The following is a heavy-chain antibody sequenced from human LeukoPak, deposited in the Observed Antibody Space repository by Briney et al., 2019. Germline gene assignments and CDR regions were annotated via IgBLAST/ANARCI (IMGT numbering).Heavy chain of an antibody. D-gene: IGHD3-3*01. CDR2: IYHSGSGST. Sequence: SETLSLTCTVSGGSISSGGHSWSWIRQPPGKGLEWIGYIYHSGSGSTYYNPSLKSRVTISIDRSKNQFSLKLNSVTAADTAVYYCARINDLWSGPTLDVWGQGTTVTISS. CDR3: ARINDLWSGPTLDV. J-gene: IGHJ6*02. CDR1: GGSISSGGHS. V-gene: IGHV4-30-2*01.